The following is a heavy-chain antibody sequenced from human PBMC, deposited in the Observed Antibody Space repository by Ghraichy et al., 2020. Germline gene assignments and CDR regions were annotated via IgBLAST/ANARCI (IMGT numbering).Heavy chain of an antibody. CDR2: ISSSGYST. CDR1: GFSFDSFG. CDR3: VTRDY. J-gene: IGHJ4*02. Sequence: SLRLSCAASGFSFDSFGMSWVRQAPGKGLEWVSGISSSGYSTYSVDSVKGRFFIARDNSNNTLFLQMNSLRADDTAVYYCVTRDYWGQGTLVAVSS. V-gene: IGHV3-23*01.